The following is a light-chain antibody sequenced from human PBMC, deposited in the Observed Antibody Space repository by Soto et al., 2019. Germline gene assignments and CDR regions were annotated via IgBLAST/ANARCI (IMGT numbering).Light chain of an antibody. CDR1: RSDLGSNY. CDR3: AAWGASLSGPV. Sequence: QSALTQAPSVSGTPGQRVTISCSGGRSDLGSNYVYWYQQFPGAAPKLLIYYNNQRPSGVPDRFSGSKSGTSASLAISGLRSEDEADYYCAAWGASLSGPVFGGGTKVTVL. CDR2: YNN. J-gene: IGLJ3*02. V-gene: IGLV1-47*02.